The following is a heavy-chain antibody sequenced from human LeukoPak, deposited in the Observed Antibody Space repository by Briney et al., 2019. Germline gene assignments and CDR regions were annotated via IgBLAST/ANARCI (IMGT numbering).Heavy chain of an antibody. J-gene: IGHJ4*02. CDR3: AKWGDYDVLTGYYVPDY. CDR1: GFTFSNYA. Sequence: GASLRLSCAASGFTFSNYAMSWVRQAPGKGLEWASAILGSGGSTYYADSVKGRFTVSRDNSKSTLYFQMNSLRAEDTALYYCAKWGDYDVLTGYYVPDYWGQGTLVTVSS. CDR2: ILGSGGST. D-gene: IGHD3-9*01. V-gene: IGHV3-23*01.